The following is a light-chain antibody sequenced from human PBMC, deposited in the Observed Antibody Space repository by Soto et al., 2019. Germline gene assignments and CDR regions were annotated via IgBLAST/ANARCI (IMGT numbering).Light chain of an antibody. V-gene: IGLV2-14*01. J-gene: IGLJ1*01. CDR3: SSHTSGSTRV. Sequence: QSVLPQPASVSGSPGQSIAISRTGTSGDVGGYDYVSWYQQHPDKAPKLMIYEVTKRPSWVSNRFSGSKSGNTASLTISGLQPEDEADYYCSSHTSGSTRVFGSGTKVTVL. CDR2: EVT. CDR1: SGDVGGYDY.